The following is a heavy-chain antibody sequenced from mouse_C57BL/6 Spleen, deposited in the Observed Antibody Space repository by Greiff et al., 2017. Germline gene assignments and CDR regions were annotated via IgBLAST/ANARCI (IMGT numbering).Heavy chain of an antibody. V-gene: IGHV14-2*01. CDR3: AYYDYGFAY. D-gene: IGHD2-4*01. CDR2: IDPADGET. J-gene: IGHJ3*01. Sequence: EVQLQQSGAELVKPGASVKLSCTASGFNIKDYYMHWVKQRTEQGLEWIGRIDPADGETTYAPKFQGKATITADTSSNTASLQLSSLTSEDTAVYYCAYYDYGFAYWGQGTLVTVSA. CDR1: GFNIKDYY.